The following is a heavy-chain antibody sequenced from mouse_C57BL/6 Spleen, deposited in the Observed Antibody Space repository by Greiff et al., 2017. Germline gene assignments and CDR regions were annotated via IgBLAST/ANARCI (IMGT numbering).Heavy chain of an antibody. CDR2: IYPSDSET. J-gene: IGHJ4*01. CDR3: ARKGAGAMDY. CDR1: GYTFTSYW. D-gene: IGHD4-1*01. Sequence: QVQLQQPGAELVRPGSLVKLSCKASGYTFTSYWMDWVKQRPGQGLEWIGNIYPSDSETHYNQKFKDKATLTVDKSSSTAYMQLSSLTSEDSAVYYCARKGAGAMDYWGQGTSVTVSS. V-gene: IGHV1-61*01.